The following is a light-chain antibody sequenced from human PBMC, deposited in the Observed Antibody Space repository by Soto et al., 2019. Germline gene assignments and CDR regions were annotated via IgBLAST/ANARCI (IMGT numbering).Light chain of an antibody. Sequence: IQMSQSPSTLSASVGDRVTITCRASQSISSWLAWYQQKPGKAPKLLIYKASSLDSGVPSRFSGSGSGTEFTLTISSLQPDDFATYYCQQYNSYPWTFGQGTKVDI. CDR3: QQYNSYPWT. CDR2: KAS. J-gene: IGKJ1*01. CDR1: QSISSW. V-gene: IGKV1-5*03.